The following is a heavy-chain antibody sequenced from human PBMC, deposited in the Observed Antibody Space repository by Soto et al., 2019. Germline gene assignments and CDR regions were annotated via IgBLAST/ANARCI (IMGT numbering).Heavy chain of an antibody. V-gene: IGHV4-30-4*01. CDR3: VRDHYYDSSGLNY. Sequence: SETLSLTCTVSGGSISSGDYYWSWIRQPPGKGLEWIGYIYYSGSTYYNPSLKSRVTISVDTSKNQFSLKLSSVTAADTAVYYCVRDHYYDSSGLNYWGQGTLVTVSS. D-gene: IGHD3-22*01. CDR2: IYYSGST. CDR1: GGSISSGDYY. J-gene: IGHJ4*02.